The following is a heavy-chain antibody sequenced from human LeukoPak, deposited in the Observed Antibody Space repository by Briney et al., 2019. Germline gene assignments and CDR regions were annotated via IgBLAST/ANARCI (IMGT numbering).Heavy chain of an antibody. Sequence: ASVKVSCKASGYTFTGYYMHWVRQAPGQGLEWMGWINPNSGGTNYAQKFQGRVTMTRDTSISTACMELSRLRSDDTAVYYCARVPELQVAFDYWGQGTLVTVSS. CDR1: GYTFTGYY. J-gene: IGHJ4*02. CDR2: INPNSGGT. CDR3: ARVPELQVAFDY. D-gene: IGHD3-10*01. V-gene: IGHV1-2*02.